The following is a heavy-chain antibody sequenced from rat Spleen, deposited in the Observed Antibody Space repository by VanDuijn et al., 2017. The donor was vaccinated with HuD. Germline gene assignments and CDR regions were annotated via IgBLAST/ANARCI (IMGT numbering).Heavy chain of an antibody. CDR2: IWNDGST. CDR3: TRPNYGGYGV. D-gene: IGHD1-11*01. V-gene: IGHV2-1*01. Sequence: QVQLKESGPGLVQPSQTLSLTCTVSGFSLISNSVHWVRQPPGKGLEWMGGIWNDGSTDYNSALKSRLSISRDTSKSQVFLKMNSLQTEDTAIYFCTRPNYGGYGVWGPGTMVTVSS. CDR1: GFSLISNS. J-gene: IGHJ1*01.